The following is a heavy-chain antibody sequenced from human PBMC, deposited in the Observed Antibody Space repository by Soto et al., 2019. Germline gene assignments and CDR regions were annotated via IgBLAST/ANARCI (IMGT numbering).Heavy chain of an antibody. CDR1: GGSISSYY. Sequence: SSENLSLTCSVSGGSISSYYWSWIRQPPGKGLEWIGYIYYSGSTNYNPSLKSRVTISVDTSKNQFSLKLSSVTAADTAVYYCARARVSSWYDYWGQAPLVTVS. V-gene: IGHV4-59*01. CDR2: IYYSGST. J-gene: IGHJ4*02. CDR3: ARARVSSWYDY. D-gene: IGHD6-13*01.